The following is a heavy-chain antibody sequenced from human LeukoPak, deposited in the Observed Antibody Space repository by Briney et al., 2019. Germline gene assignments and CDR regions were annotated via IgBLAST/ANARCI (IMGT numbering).Heavy chain of an antibody. CDR3: AREGDRDGYNPNWFDP. D-gene: IGHD5-24*01. J-gene: IGHJ5*02. CDR1: GGSISSGDYY. V-gene: IGHV4-30-2*01. Sequence: PSQTLSLTCTVSGGSISSGDYYWSWIRQPPGKGLEWIGYIYHSGSTYYNPSLKSRVTISVDRSKNQFSLKLGSVTAADTAVYYCAREGDRDGYNPNWFDPWGQGTLVTVSS. CDR2: IYHSGST.